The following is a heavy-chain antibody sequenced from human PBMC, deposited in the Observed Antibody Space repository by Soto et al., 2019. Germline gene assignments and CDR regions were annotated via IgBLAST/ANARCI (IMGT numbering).Heavy chain of an antibody. J-gene: IGHJ6*03. CDR2: VIPLLGAS. D-gene: IGHD1-1*01. V-gene: IGHV1-69*08. CDR1: GAAFSNYT. Sequence: VQLVQSGADVKKPGSSVKISCTASGAAFSNYTFTWVRRAPGQGLEWVGRVIPLLGASNYAEKFQDRVTISADRSTSTVYMELSGLRSEDSAIYYCASGKSQMSQHRMGFYYYMDVWGKGTTVTVSS. CDR3: ASGKSQMSQHRMGFYYYMDV.